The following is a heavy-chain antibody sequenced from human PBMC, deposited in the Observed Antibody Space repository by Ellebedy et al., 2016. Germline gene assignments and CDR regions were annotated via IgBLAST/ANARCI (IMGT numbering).Heavy chain of an antibody. J-gene: IGHJ4*02. V-gene: IGHV3-23*01. CDR1: GFAFSNFF. Sequence: GESLKISXATSGFAFSNFFMSWVRQAPGKGLEWVSTIDGGGDKKYFADFVKGRFTISRDNSQNTLYLHMRSLRTEDSAVYYCRPGHYSGSWGQGTLVTVSS. CDR2: IDGGGDKK. CDR3: RPGHYSGS.